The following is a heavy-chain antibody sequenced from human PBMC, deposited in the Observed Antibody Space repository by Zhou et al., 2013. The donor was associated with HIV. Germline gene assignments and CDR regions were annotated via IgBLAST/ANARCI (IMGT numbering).Heavy chain of an antibody. J-gene: IGHJ6*03. CDR1: GYTLTGFG. CDR3: ARVLSARWIGGGFFYMDV. Sequence: QSGPEVRTPGSSVKVSCRASGYTLTGFGISWVRQAPGQGLEWMGWISSYRGHTNYAQKLQGRVSVTTDTSTNTAYMELRSLRSDDTAVYYCARVLSARWIGGGFFYMDVWGQGTTVTVS. CDR2: ISSYRGHT. V-gene: IGHV1-18*01. D-gene: IGHD6-25*01.